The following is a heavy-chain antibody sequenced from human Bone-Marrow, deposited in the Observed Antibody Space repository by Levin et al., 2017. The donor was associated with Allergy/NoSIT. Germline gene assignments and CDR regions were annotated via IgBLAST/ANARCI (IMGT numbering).Heavy chain of an antibody. D-gene: IGHD6-13*01. CDR1: GGPFSGYY. Sequence: ESLKISCAVYGGPFSGYYWNWIRQAPGKGLEWIGEIDHSGSTNYNPSLKSRVTMSVDPSNNQFSLKVISMTAADTAVYYCARGYSGSGGDWFDPWGQGTLVTVSS. CDR2: IDHSGST. V-gene: IGHV4-34*01. CDR3: ARGYSGSGGDWFDP. J-gene: IGHJ5*02.